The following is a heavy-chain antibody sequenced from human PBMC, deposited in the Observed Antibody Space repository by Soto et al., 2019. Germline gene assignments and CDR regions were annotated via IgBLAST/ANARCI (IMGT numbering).Heavy chain of an antibody. V-gene: IGHV3-21*06. CDR3: VLPMFGGVIGQYYFQY. CDR2: ITGGGNSV. Sequence: GGSLRLSCTTSGLFFNSYSFNWVRQAPGKGLEWVSSITGGGNSVDYADSVRGRFTISRENAKNSVFLQMNSLTAEDTAVYFCVLPMFGGVIGQYYFQYWGQGALVTVSS. CDR1: GLFFNSYS. J-gene: IGHJ4*02. D-gene: IGHD3-16*02.